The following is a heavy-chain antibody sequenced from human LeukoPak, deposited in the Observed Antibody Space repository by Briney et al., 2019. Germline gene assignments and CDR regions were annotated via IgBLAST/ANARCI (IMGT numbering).Heavy chain of an antibody. Sequence: ASVKVSCKASGYTFTGYYMHWVRQAPGQGLEWMGRINPNSGGTNYAQKFQGRVTMTRDTSISTAYMELSRLRSDDTAVYYCARLSYDSSNDFDPWGRGTLVTVSS. V-gene: IGHV1-2*06. J-gene: IGHJ2*01. CDR1: GYTFTGYY. D-gene: IGHD3-22*01. CDR3: ARLSYDSSNDFDP. CDR2: INPNSGGT.